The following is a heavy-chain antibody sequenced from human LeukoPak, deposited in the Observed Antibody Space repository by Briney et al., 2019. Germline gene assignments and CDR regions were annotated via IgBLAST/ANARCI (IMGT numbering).Heavy chain of an antibody. CDR3: ARRSYSGSYYGSYYYYMDV. Sequence: ASVKVSCKASGYTFTGYYMHWVRQAPGQGLEWMGWISPNSGGTNYAQKFQGRVTMTRDTSISTAYMELSRLRSDDTAVYYCARRSYSGSYYGSYYYYMDVWGKGTTVTVSS. CDR2: ISPNSGGT. D-gene: IGHD1-26*01. J-gene: IGHJ6*03. V-gene: IGHV1-2*02. CDR1: GYTFTGYY.